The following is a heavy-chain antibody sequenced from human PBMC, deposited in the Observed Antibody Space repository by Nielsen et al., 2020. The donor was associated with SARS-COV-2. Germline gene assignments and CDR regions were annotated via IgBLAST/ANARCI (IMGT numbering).Heavy chain of an antibody. D-gene: IGHD6-13*01. Sequence: SLKISCAASGFTFDDYAMHWVRQAPGKGLEWVSGISWNSGSIGYADSVKGRFTISRDNAKNSLYLQMNSLRAEDTAVYYCAKITAAGTDDAFDIWGQGTMVTVSS. CDR2: ISWNSGSI. CDR1: GFTFDDYA. CDR3: AKITAAGTDDAFDI. J-gene: IGHJ3*02. V-gene: IGHV3-9*01.